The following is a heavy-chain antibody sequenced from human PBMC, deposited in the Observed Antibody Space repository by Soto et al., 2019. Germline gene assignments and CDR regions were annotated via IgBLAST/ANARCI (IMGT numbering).Heavy chain of an antibody. J-gene: IGHJ4*02. D-gene: IGHD4-17*01. Sequence: QVQLQESGPGLVKPSGTLSLTCAVSSGSISSSNWWTWVRQPPGKGLEWIGEIYHSGSTNYNASLKSRVSISVDTSQNQFSLRLSSVTAADTAVYYCVKSGDYYFEYWGQGTPVTVSS. CDR1: SGSISSSNW. CDR3: VKSGDYYFEY. CDR2: IYHSGST. V-gene: IGHV4-4*02.